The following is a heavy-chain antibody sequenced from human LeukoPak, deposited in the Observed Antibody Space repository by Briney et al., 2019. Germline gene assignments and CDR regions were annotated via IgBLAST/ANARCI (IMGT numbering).Heavy chain of an antibody. V-gene: IGHV4-59*01. CDR1: GGSISSYY. D-gene: IGHD6-6*01. CDR3: ARVSDARHEYSSPGYYYYYMDV. J-gene: IGHJ6*03. CDR2: IYYSGST. Sequence: SETLSLTCTVSGGSISSYYWSWIRQPPGKGLEWIGYIYYSGSTNYNPSLKSRVTISVDTSKNQFSLKLSSVTAEDTAVYYCARVSDARHEYSSPGYYYYYMDVWGKGTTVTVSS.